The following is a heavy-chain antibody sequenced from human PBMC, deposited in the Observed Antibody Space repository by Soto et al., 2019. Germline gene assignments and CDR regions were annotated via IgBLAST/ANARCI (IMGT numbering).Heavy chain of an antibody. CDR3: AKESAGSHKNNWFAQ. CDR1: GGSITSYY. CDR2: IHYSGST. J-gene: IGHJ5*02. V-gene: IGHV4-59*13. Sequence: SETLSLTCTVSGGSITSYYWSWIRQPPGQGLEWIGFIHYSGSTKYNPSLKSRVSLSLDPSQNQLSLRLSSVTAADTAVYYCAKESAGSHKNNWFAQWGQGTLVTVSS.